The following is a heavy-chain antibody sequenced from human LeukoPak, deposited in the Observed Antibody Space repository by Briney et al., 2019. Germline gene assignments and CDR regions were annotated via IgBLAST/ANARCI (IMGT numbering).Heavy chain of an antibody. CDR3: ASLYYYDSSGPLFDY. CDR2: IYYSGST. V-gene: IGHV4-39*07. CDR1: GGSISSSSSYY. D-gene: IGHD3-22*01. J-gene: IGHJ4*02. Sequence: SETLSLTCTVSGGSISSSSSYYWGWIRQPPGKGLEWIGSIYYSGSTYYNPSLKSRVTISVDTSKNQFSLKLSSVTAADTAVYYCASLYYYDSSGPLFDYWGQGTLVTVSS.